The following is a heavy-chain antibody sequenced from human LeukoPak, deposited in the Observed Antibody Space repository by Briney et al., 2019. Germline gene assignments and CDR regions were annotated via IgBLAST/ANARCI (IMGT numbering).Heavy chain of an antibody. CDR1: GFTLSSYT. CDR3: VRDRDYYDSINYYLHSTFDY. D-gene: IGHD3-22*01. J-gene: IGHJ4*02. CDR2: ISRSSSYI. Sequence: GGSLRLSCAASGFTLSSYTMTWVRQAPGKGLEWVSSISRSSSYIYYVDSVKGRFTISRDNAKKSLFLQMNSLRAEDTAVYYCVRDRDYYDSINYYLHSTFDYWGQGTLVTVSS. V-gene: IGHV3-21*01.